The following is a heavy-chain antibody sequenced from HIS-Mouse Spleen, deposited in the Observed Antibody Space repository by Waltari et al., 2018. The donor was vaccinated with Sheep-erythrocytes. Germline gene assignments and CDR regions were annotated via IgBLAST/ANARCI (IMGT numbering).Heavy chain of an antibody. J-gene: IGHJ4*02. CDR3: ARDPAPHYFDY. V-gene: IGHV4-59*01. Sequence: QVQLQESGPGLVKPSETLSLTCTVSGGSISSYYWSWIRQPPGKGREWIGYIYYSGSTNYNPSLKSRVTISVDTSKNQFSLKLSSVTAAYTAVYYCARDPAPHYFDYWGQGTLVTVSS. CDR2: IYYSGST. CDR1: GGSISSYY.